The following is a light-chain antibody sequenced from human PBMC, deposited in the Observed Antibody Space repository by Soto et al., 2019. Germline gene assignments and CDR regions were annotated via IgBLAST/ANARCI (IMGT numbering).Light chain of an antibody. V-gene: IGKV1-39*01. Sequence: DIQMTQSPSSLSASVGDRVTITCRASQSISIYLNWYQQKPGKAPKLRIYAASSLQSGVPSRFSGSGSGTDFTLTISSLQPEDFATYYCQQSYSTPFTFGPGTKVDIK. J-gene: IGKJ3*01. CDR1: QSISIY. CDR3: QQSYSTPFT. CDR2: AAS.